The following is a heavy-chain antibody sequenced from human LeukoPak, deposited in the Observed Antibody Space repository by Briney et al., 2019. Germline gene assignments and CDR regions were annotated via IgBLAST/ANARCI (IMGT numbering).Heavy chain of an antibody. CDR3: ADSSRGAWYFDL. J-gene: IGHJ2*01. D-gene: IGHD3-22*01. V-gene: IGHV3-53*01. Sequence: GGSPRLSCAASGFTVSSNYMSWVRQAPGKGLEWVSVIYSGGSTYYADSVKGRFTISRDNSKNTLYLQMNSLRAEDTAVYYCADSSRGAWYFDLWGRGTLVTVSS. CDR2: IYSGGST. CDR1: GFTVSSNY.